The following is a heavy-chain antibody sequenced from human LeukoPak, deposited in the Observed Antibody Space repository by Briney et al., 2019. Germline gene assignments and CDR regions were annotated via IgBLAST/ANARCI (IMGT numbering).Heavy chain of an antibody. CDR3: ATCPLLWFGGNNWFDP. V-gene: IGHV1-18*01. Sequence: ASVKVSCKASGYTFSSYGISWVRQAPGQGLEWMGWISAYNGNTNYAQKLQGRVTMTTDTSTSTAYMELRSLRSDDTAVYYCATCPLLWFGGNNWFDPWGQGTLVTVSS. D-gene: IGHD3-10*01. J-gene: IGHJ5*02. CDR1: GYTFSSYG. CDR2: ISAYNGNT.